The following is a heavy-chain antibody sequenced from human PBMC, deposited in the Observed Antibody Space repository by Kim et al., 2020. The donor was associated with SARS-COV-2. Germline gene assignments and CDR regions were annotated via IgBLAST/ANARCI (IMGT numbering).Heavy chain of an antibody. Sequence: SETLSLTCAVYGGSFSGYYWSWIRQPPGKGLEWIGEINHSGSTNYNPSLKSRVTISVDTSKNQFSLKLSSVTAADTAVYYCARSVLLWLFDPWGQGTLVTVSS. J-gene: IGHJ5*02. V-gene: IGHV4-34*01. CDR3: ARSVLLWLFDP. D-gene: IGHD3-10*01. CDR2: INHSGST. CDR1: GGSFSGYY.